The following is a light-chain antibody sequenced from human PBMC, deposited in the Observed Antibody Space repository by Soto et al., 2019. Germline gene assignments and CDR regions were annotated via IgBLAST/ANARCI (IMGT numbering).Light chain of an antibody. CDR2: AAS. J-gene: IGKJ1*01. Sequence: DIQMTQSPSSLSASVGDRVTITCRASQSISSYLNWYQQKPGKAPKLLIYAASTLQSGVPSRFSGSGSGKDFTLTISSLQPEEVATYYCQKYNSAPLTFGQGNKVDLK. CDR1: QSISSY. V-gene: IGKV1-27*01. CDR3: QKYNSAPLT.